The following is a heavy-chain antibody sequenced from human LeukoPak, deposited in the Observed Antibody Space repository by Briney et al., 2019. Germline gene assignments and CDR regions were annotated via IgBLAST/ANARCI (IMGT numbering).Heavy chain of an antibody. Sequence: SETLSLTCAVSGGSISSSNWRSWVRQPPGKGLEWIGEIYHSGSTNYNPSLKSRVTISVDKSKNQFSLKLSSVTAADTAVYYCARDGGDILTGYAFDIWGQGTMVTVSS. V-gene: IGHV4-4*02. CDR3: ARDGGDILTGYAFDI. CDR1: GGSISSSNW. CDR2: IYHSGST. D-gene: IGHD3-9*01. J-gene: IGHJ3*02.